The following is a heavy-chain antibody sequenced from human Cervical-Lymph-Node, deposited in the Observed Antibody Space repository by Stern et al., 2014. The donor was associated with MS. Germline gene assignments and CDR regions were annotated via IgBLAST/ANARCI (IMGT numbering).Heavy chain of an antibody. J-gene: IGHJ4*02. CDR1: GYNTTSYG. D-gene: IGHD6-13*01. CDR3: ATFTSAAGTFNH. Sequence: QDQLVQSGGEVKKPGASVKVSCKASGYNTTSYGFTWVRQAPGQGLEWMGWISVYNGNTNYAQKFQGRVTMTTDTSTSTAYMEVRSLRSDDTAVYYCATFTSAAGTFNHWGQGTLVTVSS. CDR2: ISVYNGNT. V-gene: IGHV1-18*01.